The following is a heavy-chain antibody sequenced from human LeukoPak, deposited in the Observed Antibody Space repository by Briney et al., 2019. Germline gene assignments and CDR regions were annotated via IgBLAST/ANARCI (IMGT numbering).Heavy chain of an antibody. Sequence: GGSLRLSCVAAGFTVSSNYMNWVRQAPGKGLEWVSVIYSGDSTYYADSVKGRFTISRDNSKNTLYLQMNSLRAEDTAVYYCARMMYGEVLGFDPWGQGTLVTVSS. J-gene: IGHJ5*02. CDR2: IYSGDST. V-gene: IGHV3-66*01. D-gene: IGHD3-10*02. CDR1: GFTVSSNY. CDR3: ARMMYGEVLGFDP.